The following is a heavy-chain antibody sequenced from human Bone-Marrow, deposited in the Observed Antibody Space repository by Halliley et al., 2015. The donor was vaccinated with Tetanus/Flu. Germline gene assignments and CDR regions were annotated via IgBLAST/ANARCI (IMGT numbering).Heavy chain of an antibody. Sequence: VQLVQSGAEVKKPGESLKISCKGTGYSFLSYWIGWVRQMPGKGLEWMGIVYPGDSDPRYSPSFQGQVSISADKSITTAYLQWGSLKASDPAIYYCARPRCSGGSCYPDFWGQGPLVTVSS. CDR2: VYPGDSDP. J-gene: IGHJ4*02. D-gene: IGHD2-15*01. V-gene: IGHV5-51*01. CDR1: GYSFLSYW. CDR3: ARPRCSGGSCYPDF.